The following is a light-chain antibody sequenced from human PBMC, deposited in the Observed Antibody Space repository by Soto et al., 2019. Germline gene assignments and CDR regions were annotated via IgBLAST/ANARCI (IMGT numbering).Light chain of an antibody. CDR2: DAS. Sequence: DIQMTQPPSTLSASWLDGVNITCRASQSISSWLAWYQQKPGRAPKVLIFDASSLESGVPSRFSGSGSATEFTLTISSLQPDDFATYYCQQYYSLPPTFGQGTRLEIK. CDR1: QSISSW. V-gene: IGKV1-5*01. J-gene: IGKJ5*01. CDR3: QQYYSLPPT.